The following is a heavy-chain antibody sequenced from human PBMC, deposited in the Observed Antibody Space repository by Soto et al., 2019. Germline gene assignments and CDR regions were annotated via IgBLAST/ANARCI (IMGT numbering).Heavy chain of an antibody. CDR3: ARDAAIGMNDY. Sequence: ASVKVSCKASGYTFTSYGISWVRQAPGQGLEWMGWISAYNGNTKYARKLQGRVTMTTDTSTSTAYMELRSLRSDDTAVYYCARDAAIGMNDYWGQGTLVTVSS. D-gene: IGHD1-20*01. V-gene: IGHV1-18*01. CDR2: ISAYNGNT. CDR1: GYTFTSYG. J-gene: IGHJ4*02.